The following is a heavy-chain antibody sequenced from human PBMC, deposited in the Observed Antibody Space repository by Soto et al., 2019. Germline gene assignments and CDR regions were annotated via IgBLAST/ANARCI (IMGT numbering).Heavy chain of an antibody. CDR2: INPDGNVG. V-gene: IGHV3-7*03. J-gene: IGHJ4*02. CDR1: GFTFSTYW. D-gene: IGHD4-4*01. CDR3: AGWGGHDYNY. Sequence: EVQLLGSGGGLVQPGGSLRLSCVGSGFTFSTYWMNWFRQAPGKGLEWVANINPDGNVGTYVDSVRGRFTTSRDNAKNSLYLQMNSLRADDTAVYFCAGWGGHDYNYWGQEIMVTVSS.